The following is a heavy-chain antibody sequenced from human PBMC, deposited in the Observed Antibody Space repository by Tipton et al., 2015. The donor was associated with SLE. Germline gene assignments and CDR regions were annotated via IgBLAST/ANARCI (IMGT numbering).Heavy chain of an antibody. V-gene: IGHV3-30*04. D-gene: IGHD6-19*01. J-gene: IGHJ6*02. CDR1: GFTFSSYA. CDR2: ISYDGSNK. CDR3: ARTLTEGSGWYKNYYYGMDV. Sequence: SLRLSCAASGFTFSSYAMNWVRQAPGKGLEWVAVISYDGSNKYYADSVKGRFTISRDNSKNTLYLQMNSLRAEDAAVYYCARTLTEGSGWYKNYYYGMDVWGQGTTVTVSS.